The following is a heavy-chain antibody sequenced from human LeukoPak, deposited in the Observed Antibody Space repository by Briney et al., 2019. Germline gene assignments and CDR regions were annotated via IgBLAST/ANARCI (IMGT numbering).Heavy chain of an antibody. D-gene: IGHD4-17*01. J-gene: IGHJ4*02. CDR2: ISSSTSYI. V-gene: IGHV3-21*05. CDR1: GFAFSSYA. Sequence: GGSLRLSCVASGFAFSSYAFNWVHQAPGKELEWVSCISSSTSYIYYGDSVKGRFTITRDNGKNSVYLQMNGLRVEDTAVYHCARAPGYYGDPFDYWGQGTLVTVSS. CDR3: ARAPGYYGDPFDY.